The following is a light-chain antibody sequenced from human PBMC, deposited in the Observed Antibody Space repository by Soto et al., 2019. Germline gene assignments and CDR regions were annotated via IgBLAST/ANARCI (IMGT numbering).Light chain of an antibody. V-gene: IGLV1-44*01. CDR1: SSNIGSNT. Sequence: QSVLTQPPSACGTPGQRVTISCSGSSSNIGSNTVNWYQQLPGTAPKLLIYSNNQRPSGVADRFSGSKSGTSASLAISGLQSEDEADYYCAAWDDSLNGVVFGGGTKLTVL. CDR3: AAWDDSLNGVV. J-gene: IGLJ2*01. CDR2: SNN.